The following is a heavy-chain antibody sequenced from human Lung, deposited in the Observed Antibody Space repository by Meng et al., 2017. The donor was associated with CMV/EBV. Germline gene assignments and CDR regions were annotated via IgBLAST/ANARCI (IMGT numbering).Heavy chain of an antibody. J-gene: IGHJ6*02. CDR1: GFTFDDYG. CDR3: AREEYSSSSQGGQYYYYYYGMDV. D-gene: IGHD6-6*01. CDR2: INWNGGST. Sequence: ESXKISXAASGFTFDDYGMSWVRQAPGKGLEWVSGINWNGGSTGYADSVKGRFTISRDNAKNYLYLQMNSLRGEETALYYCAREEYSSSSQGGQYYYYYYGMDVWGQGTTVTVSS. V-gene: IGHV3-20*04.